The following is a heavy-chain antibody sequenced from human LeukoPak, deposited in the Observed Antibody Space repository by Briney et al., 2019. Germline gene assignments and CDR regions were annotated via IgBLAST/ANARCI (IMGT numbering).Heavy chain of an antibody. CDR3: AKGWEEGENKAFDI. CDR1: GFTFDDYA. D-gene: IGHD1-26*01. V-gene: IGHV3-9*01. Sequence: PGRSLRLSCAASGFTFDDYAMHWVRQAPGKGLEWVSGISWNSGSIGYADSVKGRFTISRDNAKNSLYLQMNSLRAEDTALYYCAKGWEEGENKAFDIWGQGTMVTVSS. J-gene: IGHJ3*02. CDR2: ISWNSGSI.